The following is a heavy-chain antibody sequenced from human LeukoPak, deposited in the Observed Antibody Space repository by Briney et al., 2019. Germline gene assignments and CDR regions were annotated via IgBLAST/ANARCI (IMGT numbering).Heavy chain of an antibody. CDR3: TRVFRAAHYDY. D-gene: IGHD6-6*01. CDR2: ISSSGSTI. J-gene: IGHJ4*02. V-gene: IGHV3-11*01. Sequence: GGSLRLSCAASGFTFSDYYMSWIRQAPGKGLEWVSYISSSGSTIYYADSVKGRFTISRDNAKNSLYLQMNSLRAEDTAVYYCTRVFRAAHYDYWGQGTLVTVSS. CDR1: GFTFSDYY.